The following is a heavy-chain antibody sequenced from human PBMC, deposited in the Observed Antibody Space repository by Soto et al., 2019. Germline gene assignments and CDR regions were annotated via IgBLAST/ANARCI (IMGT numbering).Heavy chain of an antibody. J-gene: IGHJ3*02. CDR3: ARVDSDYYDSPGAFDI. CDR1: GGPISSYY. V-gene: IGHV4-59*01. Sequence: PSETLSLTCTVSGGPISSYYWSWIRQPPGKGLEWIGYIYYSGSTNYNPSLKSRVTISVDTSKNQFSLKLSSVTAADTAVYYCARVDSDYYDSPGAFDIWGQGTMVTVSS. D-gene: IGHD3-22*01. CDR2: IYYSGST.